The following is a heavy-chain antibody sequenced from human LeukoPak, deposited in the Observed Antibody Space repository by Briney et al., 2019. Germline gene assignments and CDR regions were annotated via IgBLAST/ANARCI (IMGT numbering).Heavy chain of an antibody. CDR2: VYYTGST. Sequence: SETLSLTCSVSGGTLNSFYWSWIRQPPGKGLEYIGYVYYTGSTKYKPSLRSRVTMSADTSKNQFSLKLNSVTAADTAVYYCAREIVEMATIRLNSDPHVPTTPGDWWGQGTLVTVSS. CDR1: GGTLNSFY. D-gene: IGHD5-24*01. CDR3: AREIVEMATIRLNSDPHVPTTPGDW. V-gene: IGHV4-59*12. J-gene: IGHJ4*02.